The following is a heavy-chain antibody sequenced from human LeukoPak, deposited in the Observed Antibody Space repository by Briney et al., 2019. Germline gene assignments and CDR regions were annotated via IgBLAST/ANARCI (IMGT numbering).Heavy chain of an antibody. CDR2: IYSGGST. CDR3: AKGFTGYCSSTSCLFDY. V-gene: IGHV3-66*01. J-gene: IGHJ4*02. D-gene: IGHD2-2*01. Sequence: GGSLRLSCAASGFTVSSNYMSWVRQAPGKGQEWVSVIYSGGSTYYADSVKGRFTISRDNSKNTLYLQMNSLRAEDTAVYYCAKGFTGYCSSTSCLFDYWGQGTLVTVSS. CDR1: GFTVSSNY.